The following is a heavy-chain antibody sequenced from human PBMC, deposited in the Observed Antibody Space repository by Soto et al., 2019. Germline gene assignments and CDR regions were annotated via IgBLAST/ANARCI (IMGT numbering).Heavy chain of an antibody. CDR2: INPNSGGT. Sequence: DSVKVSCKASGYTFTGYYMHWVRQAPGQGLEWMGWINPNSGGTNYAQKFQGWVTMTRDTSISTAYMELSRLRSDDTAVYYCARGGIVVVPAATDRFSGYHYGID. D-gene: IGHD2-2*01. CDR1: GYTFTGYY. J-gene: IGHJ6*01. V-gene: IGHV1-2*04. CDR3: ARGGIVVVPAATDRFSGYHYGID.